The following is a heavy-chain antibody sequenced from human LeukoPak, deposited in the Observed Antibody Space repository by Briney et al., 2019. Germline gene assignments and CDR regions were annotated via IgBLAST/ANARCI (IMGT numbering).Heavy chain of an antibody. CDR2: IYYSGST. CDR1: GGSISSYY. J-gene: IGHJ6*02. V-gene: IGHV4-59*08. Sequence: SEALSLTCTVSGGSISSYYWSWIRQPPGKGLEWIGYIYYSGSTNYNPSLKSRVTISVDTSKNQFSLKLSSVTAADTAVYYCARLSSPGVAYYYYGMDVWGQGTTVTVSS. D-gene: IGHD6-6*01. CDR3: ARLSSPGVAYYYYGMDV.